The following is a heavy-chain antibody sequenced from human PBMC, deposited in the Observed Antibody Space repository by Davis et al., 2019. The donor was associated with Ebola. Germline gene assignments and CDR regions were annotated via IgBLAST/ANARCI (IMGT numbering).Heavy chain of an antibody. V-gene: IGHV1-18*04. Sequence: ASAQVSCNASSYTFSSYGITWVRQAPGHGLEWMGWINPHNGNTNYAQNVQGRVTMTTDTYTSTAYMQVGSLRSDDTAVYYCARAIAAPNWFDPWGQGTLVTVSS. D-gene: IGHD6-13*01. CDR2: INPHNGNT. CDR1: SYTFSSYG. CDR3: ARAIAAPNWFDP. J-gene: IGHJ5*02.